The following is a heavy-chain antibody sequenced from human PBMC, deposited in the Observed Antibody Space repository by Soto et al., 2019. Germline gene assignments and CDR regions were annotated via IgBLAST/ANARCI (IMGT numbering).Heavy chain of an antibody. CDR1: GYTFTSYG. CDR3: ARGKAVTKRYYYYYMDV. CDR2: ISAYNGNT. Sequence: ASVKVSCKASGYTFTSYGISWVRQAPGQGLEWMGWISAYNGNTNYAQKLRGRVTMTTDTSTSTAYMELRSLRSDDTAVYYCARGKAVTKRYYYYYMDVWGKGTTVTVSS. J-gene: IGHJ6*03. D-gene: IGHD4-17*01. V-gene: IGHV1-18*01.